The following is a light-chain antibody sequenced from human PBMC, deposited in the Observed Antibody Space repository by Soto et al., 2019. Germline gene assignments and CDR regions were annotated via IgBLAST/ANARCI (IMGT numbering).Light chain of an antibody. J-gene: IGLJ2*01. CDR2: DVT. CDR1: SSDIGGYNS. CDR3: AAWDDSLNGRV. V-gene: IGLV2-8*01. Sequence: QSALTQSPSASGSPGQSVTISCTGTSSDIGGYNSVSWYQQHPGKAPKVMIYDVTKRPSGVPDRFSGSKSGNTASLTVSALQSEDEADYYCAAWDDSLNGRVFGGGTKLTVL.